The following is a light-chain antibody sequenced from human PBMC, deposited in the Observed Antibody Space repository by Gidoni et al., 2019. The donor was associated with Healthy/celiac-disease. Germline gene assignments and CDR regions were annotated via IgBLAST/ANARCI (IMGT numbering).Light chain of an antibody. V-gene: IGKV3-11*01. CDR1: QSVSSY. CDR2: DAS. Sequence: EIVWTQSPATMSLSPGERATLSCRASQSVSSYLAWYQQQPGQAPRLLIYDASNRATGIPARFSGSWSGTDFTLTISSLEPEDFAVYYCQQRSNWPPWTFGQGTKVEIK. CDR3: QQRSNWPPWT. J-gene: IGKJ1*01.